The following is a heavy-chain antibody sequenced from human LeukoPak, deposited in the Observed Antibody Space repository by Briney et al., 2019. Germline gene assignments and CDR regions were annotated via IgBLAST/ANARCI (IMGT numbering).Heavy chain of an antibody. V-gene: IGHV4-59*01. CDR1: AYSLDNNY. Sequence: HPSETLSLTCTVSAYSLDNNYWTWIRQPPGKGLEYIGHIHYSGTTNYNPSLKSRVTMLVDTSKNQFSLNLRSVTAADTAVYYCVRGSEDCGGDCYSQWGQGTLVTVSS. J-gene: IGHJ4*02. CDR2: IHYSGTT. D-gene: IGHD2-21*02. CDR3: VRGSEDCGGDCYSQ.